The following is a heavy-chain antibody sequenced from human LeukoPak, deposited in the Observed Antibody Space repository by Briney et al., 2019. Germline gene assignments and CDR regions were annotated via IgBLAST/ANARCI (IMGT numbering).Heavy chain of an antibody. V-gene: IGHV4-39*01. Sequence: FIVSIYYIWTTYYTPSLKSRVTISVETNKKQFSVKQRAMTAADTAVYYCARQMAAVVFDPWGQGTLVTVSS. CDR3: ARQMAAVVFDP. J-gene: IGHJ5*02. D-gene: IGHD5-24*01. CDR2: IYYIWTT.